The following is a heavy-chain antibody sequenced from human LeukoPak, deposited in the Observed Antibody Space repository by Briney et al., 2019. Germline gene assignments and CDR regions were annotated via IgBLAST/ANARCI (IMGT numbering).Heavy chain of an antibody. J-gene: IGHJ4*02. Sequence: GGSLRLSCAASGFTFSREAMHWVRQDPDKGLEWVAVISYDGSNKYCADSVKGRFTISRDNSKNTLYLQMNSLRAEDTAVYYCARELGYSSSWYRGGVLGYWGQGTLVTVSS. CDR2: ISYDGSNK. D-gene: IGHD6-13*01. V-gene: IGHV3-30-3*01. CDR1: GFTFSREA. CDR3: ARELGYSSSWYRGGVLGY.